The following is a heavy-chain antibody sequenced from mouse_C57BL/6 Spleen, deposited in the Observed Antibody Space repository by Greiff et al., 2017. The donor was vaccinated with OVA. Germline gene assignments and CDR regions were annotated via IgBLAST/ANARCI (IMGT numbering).Heavy chain of an antibody. CDR3: ARGHDYGRGYAMDY. Sequence: DVQLVESGGGLVKPGGSLKLSCAASGFTFSDYGMHWVRQAPEKGLEWVAYISSGSSTIYYADTVKGRFTISRDNAKNTLFLQMTSLRSEDTAMYYCARGHDYGRGYAMDYWGQGTSVTVSS. V-gene: IGHV5-17*01. CDR2: ISSGSSTI. J-gene: IGHJ4*01. CDR1: GFTFSDYG. D-gene: IGHD2-4*01.